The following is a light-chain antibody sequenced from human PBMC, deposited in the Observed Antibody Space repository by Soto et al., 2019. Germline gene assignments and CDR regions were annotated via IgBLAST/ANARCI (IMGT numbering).Light chain of an antibody. J-gene: IGLJ1*01. CDR1: GSSIGSPSE. Sequence: QSVLTQPHSVSGAPGQRVTISCTGSGSSIGSPSEVHWYQQLPGTAPKLLIFGNNNRPSGVPARFSGSKSGTSASLAITGLQAEDEADYYCQTYDSALSTYVFGTGTKLTVL. V-gene: IGLV1-40*01. CDR2: GNN. CDR3: QTYDSALSTYV.